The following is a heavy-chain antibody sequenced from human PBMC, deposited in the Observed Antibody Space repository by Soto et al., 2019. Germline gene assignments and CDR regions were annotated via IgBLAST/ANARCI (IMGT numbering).Heavy chain of an antibody. Sequence: SGPRLVNPTQTLTLTCTFSGFTITTTGVCVSWIRQPPGKALEWLALIDWDDDKYYSTSLKTRLTISKDTSKNQVVLTMTNMDPGDTATYYFGRTAHYGPGTYLGVNWFDPSGQVPRPTVSS. CDR3: GRTAHYGPGTYLGVNWFDP. V-gene: IGHV2-70*01. CDR1: GFTITTTGVC. D-gene: IGHD3-10*01. J-gene: IGHJ5*02. CDR2: IDWDDDK.